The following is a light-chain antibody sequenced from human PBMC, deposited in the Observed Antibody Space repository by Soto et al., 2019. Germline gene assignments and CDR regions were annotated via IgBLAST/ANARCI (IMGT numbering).Light chain of an antibody. CDR1: QSVSSSY. J-gene: IGKJ1*01. CDR3: QQYSSSRA. CDR2: GVT. Sequence: EIVLTQSPGTLSLSPGERAILSCRASQSVSSSYLAWYQQKPGQAPRLLIYGVTSRATGIPDRFSGSGSGTDFTLTISRLEPEDFAVYYCQQYSSSRAFGHGTKVEIK. V-gene: IGKV3-20*01.